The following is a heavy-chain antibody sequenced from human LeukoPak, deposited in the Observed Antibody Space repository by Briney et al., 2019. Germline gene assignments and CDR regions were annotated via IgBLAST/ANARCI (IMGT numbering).Heavy chain of an antibody. CDR1: GFTFSDYY. J-gene: IGHJ4*02. CDR3: ASLAPRYCSSTSCPPFDY. Sequence: GRCLRLSCAASGFTFSDYYMSSVRQAPGEGLGWVSYISSSGSTIYYADSVKGRFTISRDNAKNSLYLQMNSLRAEDTAVYYCASLAPRYCSSTSCPPFDYWGQGTLVTVSS. D-gene: IGHD2-2*01. CDR2: ISSSGSTI. V-gene: IGHV3-11*04.